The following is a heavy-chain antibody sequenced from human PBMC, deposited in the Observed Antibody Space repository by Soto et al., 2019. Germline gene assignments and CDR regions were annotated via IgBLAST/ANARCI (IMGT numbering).Heavy chain of an antibody. Sequence: QVRLVQSGPEVKTPGASVRVSCKASGGTFSIYTISWVRQAPGQGLEWMGGSANSAQKFQGRLTVTADESTSTVYLELSSLTSEDTAVYYCAREGPPDIAWFDPWGQGTLVSVSS. J-gene: IGHJ5*02. CDR3: AREGPPDIAWFDP. V-gene: IGHV1-69*01. CDR2: SA. D-gene: IGHD2-15*01. CDR1: GGTFSIYT.